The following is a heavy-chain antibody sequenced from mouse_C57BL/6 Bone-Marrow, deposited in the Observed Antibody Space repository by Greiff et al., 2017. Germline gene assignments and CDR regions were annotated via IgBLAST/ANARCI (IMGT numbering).Heavy chain of an antibody. D-gene: IGHD1-1*01. CDR3: ALYYYGSSYYAMDY. CDR2: IDPSDSYT. Sequence: QVQLKQPGAELVMPGASVKLSCKASGYTFTSYWMHWVKQRPGQGLEWIGEIDPSDSYTNYNQKFKGKSTLTVDKSSSTAYMQLGSLTSEDSAVYYCALYYYGSSYYAMDYWGQGTSVTVSS. J-gene: IGHJ4*01. CDR1: GYTFTSYW. V-gene: IGHV1-69*01.